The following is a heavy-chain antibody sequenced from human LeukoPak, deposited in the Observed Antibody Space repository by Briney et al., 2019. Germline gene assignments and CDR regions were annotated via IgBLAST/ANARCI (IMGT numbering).Heavy chain of an antibody. V-gene: IGHV3-48*04. CDR2: ISSSGSTI. J-gene: IGHJ4*02. D-gene: IGHD3-10*01. CDR1: GFTFSSYG. Sequence: GGSLRLSCAASGFTFSSYGMSWVRQAPGKGLEWVSYISSSGSTIYYADSVKGRFTISRDNAKNSLYLQMNSLRAEDTAVYYCARDHGSGTYYPYYWGQGTLVTVSS. CDR3: ARDHGSGTYYPYY.